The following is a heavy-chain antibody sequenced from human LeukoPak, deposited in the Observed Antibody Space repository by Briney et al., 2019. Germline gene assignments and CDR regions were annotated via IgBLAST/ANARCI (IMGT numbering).Heavy chain of an antibody. Sequence: GGSLRLSCTASGSTFSDYWMTWVRQAPGKVPEWVANIKQDGSQRYYVVSVRGRFTISRDNAKNSLFLQMNGLRAEDTAVYYCARRGGSSSRRSPIDYWGQGTLVTVSS. V-gene: IGHV3-7*01. CDR2: IKQDGSQR. J-gene: IGHJ4*02. CDR3: ARRGGSSSRRSPIDY. D-gene: IGHD6-6*01. CDR1: GSTFSDYW.